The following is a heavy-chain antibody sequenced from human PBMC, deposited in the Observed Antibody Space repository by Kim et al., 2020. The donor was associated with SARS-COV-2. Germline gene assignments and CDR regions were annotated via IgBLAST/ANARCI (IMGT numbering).Heavy chain of an antibody. V-gene: IGHV4-34*01. Sequence: SETLSLTCAVYGGSFSGYYWSWIRQPPGKGLEWIGEINHSGSTNYNPSLKSRVTISVVTSKNQFSLMLSSVTAADTAVYYCSRGPGIADYWGQGTLVTVSS. CDR3: SRGPGIADY. CDR2: INHSGST. CDR1: GGSFSGYY. D-gene: IGHD6-13*01. J-gene: IGHJ4*02.